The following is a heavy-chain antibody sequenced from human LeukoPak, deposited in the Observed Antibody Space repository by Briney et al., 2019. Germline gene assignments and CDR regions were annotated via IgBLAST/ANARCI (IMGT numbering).Heavy chain of an antibody. D-gene: IGHD2-2*01. Sequence: GGSLRLSCEASGFSFTSYAMHWVRQAPGKGLEYVSAISGIGGSTYFANSVKGRFAISRDNSKNTLYLQMGSLRAEDMAVYYCARGECSSTSCLPDYWGQGTLVTVSS. V-gene: IGHV3-64*01. CDR1: GFSFTSYA. CDR2: ISGIGGST. J-gene: IGHJ4*02. CDR3: ARGECSSTSCLPDY.